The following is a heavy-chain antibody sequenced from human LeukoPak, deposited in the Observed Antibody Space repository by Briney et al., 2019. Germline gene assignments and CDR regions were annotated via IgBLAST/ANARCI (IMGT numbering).Heavy chain of an antibody. J-gene: IGHJ3*02. D-gene: IGHD6-19*01. Sequence: PSETLSLTCTVSGGSISSSSYYWGWIRQPPGKGLEWIGNIYYTGSTYHNPSLKTRVTISADTSKNQFSLKLSSVTAADTAVYYCARGGGSGRWGSAFDMWGQGTMVTVSS. CDR2: IYYTGST. CDR3: ARGGGSGRWGSAFDM. CDR1: GGSISSSSYY. V-gene: IGHV4-39*01.